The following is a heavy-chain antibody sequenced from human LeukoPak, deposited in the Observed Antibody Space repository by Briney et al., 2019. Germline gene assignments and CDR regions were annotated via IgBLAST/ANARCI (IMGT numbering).Heavy chain of an antibody. CDR3: TTGHCSGGSCYDAY. Sequence: GGSLRLSCAASGFTFSNAWMSWVRQAPGKGLEWVGRIKSKTDGGTTDYAAPVKGRFTISRDDSKNTLYLQMNSLKTEDTAVYYCTTGHCSGGSCYDAYWGQGTLVTVSS. CDR2: IKSKTDGGTT. J-gene: IGHJ4*02. CDR1: GFTFSNAW. D-gene: IGHD2-15*01. V-gene: IGHV3-15*01.